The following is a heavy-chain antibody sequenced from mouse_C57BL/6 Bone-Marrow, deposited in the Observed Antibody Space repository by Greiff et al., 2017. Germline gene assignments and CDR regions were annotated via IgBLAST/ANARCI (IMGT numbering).Heavy chain of an antibody. CDR2: IYPVGGYP. J-gene: IGHJ3*01. CDR3: ARRDYGSSYGFAY. Sequence: QFQLQQSGAELVRPGTSVKMSCQASGYTFTNYWIGWAKQRPVPGLEWIGDIYPVGGYPNYNEKFKGKATLTADKSSSTAYMQFSSLTSEDSAIYYCARRDYGSSYGFAYWGQETLVTVSA. D-gene: IGHD1-1*01. CDR1: GYTFTNYW. V-gene: IGHV1-63*01.